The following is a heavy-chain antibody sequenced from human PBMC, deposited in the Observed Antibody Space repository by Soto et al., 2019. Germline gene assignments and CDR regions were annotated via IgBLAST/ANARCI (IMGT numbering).Heavy chain of an antibody. V-gene: IGHV3-73*02. D-gene: IGHD2-2*03. Sequence: QLVESGGGLVQPGGSLKLSCAGAGFTFSDSGIHWVRQASGKGLEWVGRIRGKSHNYATEYAASLKGRFTISRDDSKNTAFLHMNSLKTEDTAVYYCAKSSPWVLGFDFWGQGTLVTVSS. CDR1: GFTFSDSG. CDR3: AKSSPWVLGFDF. CDR2: IRGKSHNYAT. J-gene: IGHJ4*02.